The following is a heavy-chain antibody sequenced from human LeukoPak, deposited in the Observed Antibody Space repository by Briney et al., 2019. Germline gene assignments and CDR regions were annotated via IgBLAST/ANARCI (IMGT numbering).Heavy chain of an antibody. D-gene: IGHD3-9*01. CDR1: GYTFTGYY. J-gene: IGHJ5*02. Sequence: ASVKVSCKASGYTFTGYYMHWVRQAPGQGLEWMGWINPNSGGTNYAQKFQGRVTMTRDTSISTAYMELSRLRSDDTAVYYCAKAFDWSINWFDPWGQGTLVTVSS. V-gene: IGHV1-2*02. CDR2: INPNSGGT. CDR3: AKAFDWSINWFDP.